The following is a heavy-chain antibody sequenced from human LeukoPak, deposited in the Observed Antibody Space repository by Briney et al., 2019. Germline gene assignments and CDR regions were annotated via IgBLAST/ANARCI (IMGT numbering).Heavy chain of an antibody. CDR1: GYTFTSYY. Sequence: GASVKVSCKASGYTFTSYYMHWVRQAPGQGLEWMGIINPSGGSRSYAQKFQGRVTMTRDTSTSTVYMELSSLRSEDTAVYYCARGSIVGAKTLGFGALDIWGQGTMVTVSS. CDR3: ARGSIVGAKTLGFGALDI. D-gene: IGHD1-26*01. J-gene: IGHJ3*02. V-gene: IGHV1-46*01. CDR2: INPSGGSR.